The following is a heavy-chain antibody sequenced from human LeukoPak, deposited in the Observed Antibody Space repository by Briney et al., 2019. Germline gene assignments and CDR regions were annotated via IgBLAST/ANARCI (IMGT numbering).Heavy chain of an antibody. D-gene: IGHD3-10*01. CDR2: ISGSGGST. CDR3: AKGFGVRGVIITTLYYMDV. V-gene: IGHV3-23*01. J-gene: IGHJ6*03. CDR1: GFTFSSYA. Sequence: GGSLRLSCAASGFTFSSYAMSWVRQAPGKELEGVSAISGSGGSTYYADSVQGRFTISRDNSKNTLYLQMISLRAEDTAVYYCAKGFGVRGVIITTLYYMDVWGKGTTVTVSS.